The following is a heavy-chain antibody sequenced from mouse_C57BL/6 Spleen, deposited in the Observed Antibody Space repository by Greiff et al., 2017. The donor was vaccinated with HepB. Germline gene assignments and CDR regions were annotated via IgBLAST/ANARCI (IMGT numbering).Heavy chain of an antibody. D-gene: IGHD2-2*01. V-gene: IGHV1-61*01. CDR2: IYPSDSET. CDR1: GYTFTSYW. Sequence: QVQLKQPGAELVRPGSSVKLSCKASGYTFTSYWMDWVKQRPGQGLEWIGNIYPSDSETHYNQKFKDKATLTVDKSSSTAYMQLSSLTSEDSAVYYCARWLHPYYFDYWGQGTTLTVSS. J-gene: IGHJ2*01. CDR3: ARWLHPYYFDY.